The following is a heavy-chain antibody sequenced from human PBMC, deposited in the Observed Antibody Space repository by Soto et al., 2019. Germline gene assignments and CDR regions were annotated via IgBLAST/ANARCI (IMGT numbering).Heavy chain of an antibody. CDR1: GGSISSGGYY. J-gene: IGHJ4*02. CDR3: ARDHGGTLY. CDR2: IFYSGST. D-gene: IGHD1-26*01. V-gene: IGHV4-31*03. Sequence: SETLSLTCTVSGGSISSGGYYWTWIRQHPEKGLEWIGYIFYSGSTYYNPSLKSRVTISIDTPKNQFSLKLSSVTAADTAVYYCARDHGGTLYWGQGTLVTVSS.